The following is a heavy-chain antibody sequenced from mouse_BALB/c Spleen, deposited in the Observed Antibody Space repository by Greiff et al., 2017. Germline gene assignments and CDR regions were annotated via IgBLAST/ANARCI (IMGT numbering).Heavy chain of an antibody. CDR2: ISSGSSTI. J-gene: IGHJ2*01. CDR3: ARSGWDGVDY. D-gene: IGHD4-1*01. Sequence: EVMLVESGGGLVQPGGSRKLSCAASGFTFSSFGMHWVRQAPEKGLEWVAYISSGSSTIYYADTVKGRFTISRDNPKNTLFLQMTSLRSEDTAMYYCARSGWDGVDYWGQGTTLTVSS. V-gene: IGHV5-17*02. CDR1: GFTFSSFG.